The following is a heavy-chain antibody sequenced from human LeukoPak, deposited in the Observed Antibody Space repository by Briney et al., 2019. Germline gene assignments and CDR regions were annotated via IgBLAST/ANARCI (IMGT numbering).Heavy chain of an antibody. Sequence: SETLSLTCTVSGYSISSGYYWGWIRQPPGKGLEWIGSIYHSGSTYYNPSLKSRVTISVDTSKNQFSLKLSSVTAADTAVYYCARDHYYDSSGQPAPDAFDIWGQGTMVTVSS. V-gene: IGHV4-38-2*02. D-gene: IGHD3-22*01. CDR1: GYSISSGYY. J-gene: IGHJ3*02. CDR2: IYHSGST. CDR3: ARDHYYDSSGQPAPDAFDI.